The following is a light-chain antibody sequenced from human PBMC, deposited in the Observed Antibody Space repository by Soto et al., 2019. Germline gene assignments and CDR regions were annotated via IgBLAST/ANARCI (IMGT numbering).Light chain of an antibody. CDR1: QGISTW. J-gene: IGKJ4*01. CDR2: TAS. CDR3: QQYNSYPLT. V-gene: IGKV1D-16*01. Sequence: DIQMTQSPSSLSASVGDRVTITCRASQGISTWLAWYQQKPEKAPKSLIYTASDLQSGVPSRFSGSGSGTDFTLTITRLQPEDFATYYCQQYNSYPLTFGGGTKVEI.